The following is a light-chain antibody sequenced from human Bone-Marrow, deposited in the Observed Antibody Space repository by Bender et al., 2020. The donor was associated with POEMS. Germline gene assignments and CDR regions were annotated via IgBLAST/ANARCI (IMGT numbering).Light chain of an antibody. Sequence: QSALTQPPSASGSPGQSVTISCTGTSSDVGGYNYVSWYQQHPDKAPKLMIYEVTKRPSGVPDRFSGSKSGNTASLTVSGLQAEDEADYYCTSNAGINNLVFGGGTKLTVL. CDR3: TSNAGINNLV. CDR2: EVT. V-gene: IGLV2-8*01. CDR1: SSDVGGYNY. J-gene: IGLJ2*01.